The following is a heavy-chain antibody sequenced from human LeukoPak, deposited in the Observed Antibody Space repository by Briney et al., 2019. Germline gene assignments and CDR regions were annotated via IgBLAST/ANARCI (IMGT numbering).Heavy chain of an antibody. D-gene: IGHD6-13*01. Sequence: KSSETLSLTCTVSGGSISSYYWSWIRQPAGKGLEWIGRIHTSGSTNCNPSLKSRVTMSVDTSKNQFSLKLSSVTAADTAVYYCARGDIAAAGAPLGYWGQGTLVTVSS. V-gene: IGHV4-4*07. J-gene: IGHJ4*02. CDR1: GGSISSYY. CDR2: IHTSGST. CDR3: ARGDIAAAGAPLGY.